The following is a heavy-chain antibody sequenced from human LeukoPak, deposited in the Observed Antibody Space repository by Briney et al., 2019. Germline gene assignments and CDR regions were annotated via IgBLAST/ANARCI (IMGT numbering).Heavy chain of an antibody. Sequence: PGGSLRLSCAASGFTFDRHTMHWVRQPPGKGPEWVSLIGWDGTNIDYADSVKGRFTISRDNSKNFVYLQMHSLRTEDTALYYCTKDMEWGVDVWGQGTTVIVSS. CDR3: TKDMEWGVDV. CDR2: IGWDGTNI. D-gene: IGHD3-3*01. V-gene: IGHV3-43*01. J-gene: IGHJ6*02. CDR1: GFTFDRHT.